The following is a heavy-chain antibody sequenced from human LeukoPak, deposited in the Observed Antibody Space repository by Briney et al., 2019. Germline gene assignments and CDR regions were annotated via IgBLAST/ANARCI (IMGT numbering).Heavy chain of an antibody. J-gene: IGHJ4*02. Sequence: GGSLRLSCAASGFTFSSYGMHWVRQAPGKGLEWVAFIRYDGSNKYYADSVKGRFTISRDNSKNTLYLQMNSLRAEDTAVYYCAXDPYHXXXXFDYWGQGTLVTVSS. CDR2: IRYDGSNK. CDR1: GFTFSSYG. D-gene: IGHD1-14*01. CDR3: AXDPYHXXXXFDY. V-gene: IGHV3-30*02.